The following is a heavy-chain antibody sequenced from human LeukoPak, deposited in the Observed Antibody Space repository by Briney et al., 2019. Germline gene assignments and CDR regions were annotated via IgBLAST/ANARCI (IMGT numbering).Heavy chain of an antibody. Sequence: GGSLRLSCAASGFIFDDYTMHWVRQAPGKGLEWVSAISGSGGSTYYADSVKGRFTISRDNSKNTLYLQMSSLRAEDTAVYYCAVGVDYWGQGTLVTVSS. CDR2: ISGSGGST. CDR3: AVGVDY. V-gene: IGHV3-23*01. J-gene: IGHJ4*02. CDR1: GFIFDDYT.